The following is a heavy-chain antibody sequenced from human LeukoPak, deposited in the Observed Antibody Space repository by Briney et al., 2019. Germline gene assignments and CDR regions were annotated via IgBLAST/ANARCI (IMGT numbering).Heavy chain of an antibody. V-gene: IGHV4-31*03. CDR2: TYHSRST. Sequence: PSGTLSLTFTFSGGSLSSGGYYCGWLRQHPGKGVEWIGYTYHSRSTYYNPSLKSRVTISVDTSKNEFSLKLSSVTAADTAVYYCAREGSIAPLGNWGQGTLVTVSS. J-gene: IGHJ4*02. D-gene: IGHD7-27*01. CDR3: AREGSIAPLGN. CDR1: GGSLSSGGYY.